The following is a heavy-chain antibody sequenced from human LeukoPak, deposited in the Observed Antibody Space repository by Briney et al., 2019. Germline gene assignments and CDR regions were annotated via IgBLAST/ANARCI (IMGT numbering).Heavy chain of an antibody. CDR1: GGTFSSSA. J-gene: IGHJ4*02. CDR2: IIPIFGTA. D-gene: IGHD3-22*01. CDR3: ARGGYYYDSSGYYYEPYFDY. V-gene: IGHV1-69*13. Sequence: SVKVSCKASGGTFSSSAISRVRQAPGQGLEWMGGIIPIFGTANYAQKFQGRVTIIADESTSTAYMELSSLRSEDTAVYYCARGGYYYDSSGYYYEPYFDYWGQGTLVTVSS.